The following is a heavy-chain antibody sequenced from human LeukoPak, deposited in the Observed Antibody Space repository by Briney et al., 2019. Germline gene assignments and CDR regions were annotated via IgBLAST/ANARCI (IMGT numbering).Heavy chain of an antibody. Sequence: QSGGSLRLSCAASGFTFSSYAIHWVRQAPGKGLEWVAVISYDGSNKYYADSVKGRFTISRDNSKNTLYLQMNSLRAEDTAVYYCAKDPARYSSSWEPFDYWGQGTLVTVSS. CDR3: AKDPARYSSSWEPFDY. D-gene: IGHD6-13*01. J-gene: IGHJ4*02. CDR2: ISYDGSNK. CDR1: GFTFSSYA. V-gene: IGHV3-30*04.